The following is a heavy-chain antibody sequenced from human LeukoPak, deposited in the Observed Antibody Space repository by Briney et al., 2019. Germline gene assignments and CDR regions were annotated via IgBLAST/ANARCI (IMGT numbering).Heavy chain of an antibody. Sequence: SETLSLTCTVSGGSFSSGSYYWSWIRQPPGKGLEWIGYIYYSGSTNYNPSLKSRVTISVDTSKNQFSLKLSSVTAADTAVYYCARGGIAAAGTYAIDYWGQGTLVTVSS. J-gene: IGHJ4*02. D-gene: IGHD6-13*01. CDR3: ARGGIAAAGTYAIDY. V-gene: IGHV4-61*01. CDR1: GGSFSSGSYY. CDR2: IYYSGST.